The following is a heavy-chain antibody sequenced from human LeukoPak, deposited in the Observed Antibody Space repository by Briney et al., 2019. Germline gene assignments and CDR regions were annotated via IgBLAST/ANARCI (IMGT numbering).Heavy chain of an antibody. V-gene: IGHV3-23*01. CDR2: ISGSGGST. D-gene: IGHD2-15*01. Sequence: PGGSLRLSCAASGFNFSSSAMSWVRQAPGKGLEWVSAISGSGGSTYYADSVKGRFTISRDNSKNTLYLQMNSLRAEDTAVYYCAKDLAATTLYGTFDPWGQGTLVTVSS. CDR1: GFNFSSSA. J-gene: IGHJ5*02. CDR3: AKDLAATTLYGTFDP.